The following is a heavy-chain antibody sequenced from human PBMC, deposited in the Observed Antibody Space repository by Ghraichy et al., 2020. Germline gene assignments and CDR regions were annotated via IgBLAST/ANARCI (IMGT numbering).Heavy chain of an antibody. D-gene: IGHD2-21*01. CDR3: ARSGPIEVGILPYGMDV. J-gene: IGHJ6*02. CDR1: GGTFSSYA. CDR2: IIPIFGTA. V-gene: IGHV1-69*13. Sequence: SVKVSCKASGGTFSSYAISWVRQAPGQGLEWMGGIIPIFGTANYAQKFQGRVTITADESTSTAYMELSSLRSEDTAVYYCARSGPIEVGILPYGMDVWGQGTTVTVSS.